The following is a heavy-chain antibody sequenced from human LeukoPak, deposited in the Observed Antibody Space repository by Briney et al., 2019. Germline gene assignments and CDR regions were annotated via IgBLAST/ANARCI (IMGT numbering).Heavy chain of an antibody. CDR1: GFTFSNYQ. D-gene: IGHD4-17*01. J-gene: IGHJ4*02. CDR3: ARATARYYYFDY. V-gene: IGHV3-33*08. CDR2: IWYDGSNK. Sequence: QPGGSLRLSCAASGFTFSNYQMNWVRQAPGKGLEWVAVIWYDGSNKYYADSVKGRFTISRDNSKNTLYLQMNSLRAEDTAVYYCARATARYYYFDYWGQGTLVTVSS.